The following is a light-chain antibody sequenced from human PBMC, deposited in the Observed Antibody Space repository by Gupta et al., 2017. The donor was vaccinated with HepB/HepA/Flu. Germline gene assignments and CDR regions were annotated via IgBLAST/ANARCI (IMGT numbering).Light chain of an antibody. V-gene: IGKV1-39*01. Sequence: DIQMTQSPSSLSASVGDRVTMTCRASQSISTYLNWYQQKPGKAPELLIYTASRLQSGVPSRFSGSGSGTDFTLTITRRQPEDVATYFCQQRYSTPHTFGQGSKVQIK. J-gene: IGKJ2*01. CDR1: QSISTY. CDR3: QQRYSTPHT. CDR2: TAS.